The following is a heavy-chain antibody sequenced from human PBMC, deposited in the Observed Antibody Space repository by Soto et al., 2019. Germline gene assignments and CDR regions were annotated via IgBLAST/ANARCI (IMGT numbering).Heavy chain of an antibody. CDR1: GGSFSGYY. V-gene: IGHV4-34*01. D-gene: IGHD6-6*01. CDR2: INHSGST. Sequence: SETLSLTCAVYGGSFSGYYWSWIRQPPGKGLEWIGEINHSGSTNYNPSLKSRVTISVDTSKNQFSLKLSSVTAADTAVYYCARGLYSSSSSYFDYWGQGTLVTVSS. J-gene: IGHJ4*02. CDR3: ARGLYSSSSSYFDY.